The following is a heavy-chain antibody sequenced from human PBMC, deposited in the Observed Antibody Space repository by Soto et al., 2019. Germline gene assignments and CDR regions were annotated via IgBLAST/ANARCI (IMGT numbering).Heavy chain of an antibody. CDR3: ARVAIVGGVITTTTGFDY. CDR1: GYNFNNYA. D-gene: IGHD3-16*01. J-gene: IGHJ4*02. CDR2: ISVYNGNT. Sequence: ASVKVSCKASGYNFNNYAITWVRQAPGQGLEWMGWISVYNGNTKYAQEIQGRVTMTADTSTSTAYMELRSLRLDDTAVYFCARVAIVGGVITTTTGFDYWGQGTLVTVSS. V-gene: IGHV1-18*01.